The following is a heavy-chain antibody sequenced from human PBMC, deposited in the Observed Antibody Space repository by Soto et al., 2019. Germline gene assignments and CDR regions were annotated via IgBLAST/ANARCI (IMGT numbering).Heavy chain of an antibody. CDR1: GGSISSGGYY. J-gene: IGHJ5*02. Sequence: SETLSLTCTVSGGSISSGGYYWSWIRQHPGKGLEWIGYIYYSGSTYHNPSLKSRVTISVDTSKNQFSLKLSSVTAADTAVYYCARNIAARPRWFDPWGQGTLVTVSS. CDR2: IYYSGST. V-gene: IGHV4-31*03. CDR3: ARNIAARPRWFDP. D-gene: IGHD6-6*01.